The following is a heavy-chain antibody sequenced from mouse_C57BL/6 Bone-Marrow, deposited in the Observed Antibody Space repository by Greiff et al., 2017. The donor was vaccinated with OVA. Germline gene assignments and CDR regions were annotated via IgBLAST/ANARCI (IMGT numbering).Heavy chain of an antibody. CDR1: GFTFSSYG. CDR2: ISSGGSYT. CDR3: ARLRYYGSSPYWYFDV. Sequence: DVMLVESGGDLVKPGGSLKLSCAASGFTFSSYGMSWVRQTPDKRLEWVATISSGGSYTYYPDSVKGRFTISRDNAKNTLYLQMSSLKSEDTAMYYCARLRYYGSSPYWYFDVWGTGTTVTVSS. J-gene: IGHJ1*03. D-gene: IGHD1-1*01. V-gene: IGHV5-6*02.